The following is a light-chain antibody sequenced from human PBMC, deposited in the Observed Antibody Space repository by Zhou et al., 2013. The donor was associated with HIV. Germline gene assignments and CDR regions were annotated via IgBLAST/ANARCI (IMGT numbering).Light chain of an antibody. J-gene: IGKJ1*01. CDR2: KAS. CDR1: QSISSW. CDR3: QQYNGYPWT. Sequence: DIQMTQSPSTLSASVGDRVTITCRASQSISSWLAWYQQKPGKAPKLLIYKASSLESGVPARFSGSGSGTEFILTISSLQPDDFATYYCQQYNGYPWTFGQGTKVEIK. V-gene: IGKV1-5*03.